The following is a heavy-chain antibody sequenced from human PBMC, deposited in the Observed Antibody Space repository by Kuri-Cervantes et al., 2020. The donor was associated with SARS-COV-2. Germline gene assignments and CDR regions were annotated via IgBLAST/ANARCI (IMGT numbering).Heavy chain of an antibody. J-gene: IGHJ3*02. CDR2: ISSSSSYI. CDR1: GFTFSSYS. V-gene: IGHV3-21*04. D-gene: IGHD1-26*01. Sequence: GESLKISCAASGFTFSSYSMNWVRQAPGNGLEWVSSISSSSSYIYYADSVKGRFTISRDNAKNSLYLQMNSLRAEDTALYYCARVEVGAHVGDFDIWGQGTMVTVSS. CDR3: ARVEVGAHVGDFDI.